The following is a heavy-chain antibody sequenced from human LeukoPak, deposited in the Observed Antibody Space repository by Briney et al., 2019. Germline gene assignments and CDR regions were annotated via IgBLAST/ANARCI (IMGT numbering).Heavy chain of an antibody. CDR1: GYSISSGYY. CDR2: IYHSGST. D-gene: IGHD3-22*01. V-gene: IGHV4-38-2*02. J-gene: IGHJ4*02. Sequence: SETLSLTCTVSGYSISSGYYWGWIRQPPGKGLEWIGSIYHSGSTYYNPSLKSRVTISVDTSKNQFSLKLSSVTAADTAVYYCARVRRYDSSGYYSSFDYWGQGTLVTVSS. CDR3: ARVRRYDSSGYYSSFDY.